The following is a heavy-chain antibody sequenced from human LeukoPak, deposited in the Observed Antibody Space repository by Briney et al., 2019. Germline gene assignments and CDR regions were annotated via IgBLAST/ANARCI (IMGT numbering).Heavy chain of an antibody. CDR3: ARGSFGYSYPPPIDY. V-gene: IGHV3-21*01. J-gene: IGHJ4*02. CDR1: GFTFSSYS. Sequence: GGSLRLSCAASGFTFSSYSMNWVRQAPGKGLEWVSSISSSSSYIYYADSVKGRFTISRDNAKNSLYLQMNSLRAEDTAVYYCARGSFGYSYPPPIDYWGQGTLVTVSS. D-gene: IGHD5-18*01. CDR2: ISSSSSYI.